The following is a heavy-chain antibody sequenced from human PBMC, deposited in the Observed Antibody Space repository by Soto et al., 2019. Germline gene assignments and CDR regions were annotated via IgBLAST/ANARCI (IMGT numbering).Heavy chain of an antibody. Sequence: SETLSLTCAVYGGSFSGYYWSWIRQPPGKGLEWIGEINHSGSTNYNPSLKSRVTISVDTSKNQFSLKLSSVTAADTAVYYCARGSYYDFWSGYFYYYYGMDVWGQGTTVTVSS. D-gene: IGHD3-3*01. CDR2: INHSGST. CDR1: GGSFSGYY. J-gene: IGHJ6*02. V-gene: IGHV4-34*01. CDR3: ARGSYYDFWSGYFYYYYGMDV.